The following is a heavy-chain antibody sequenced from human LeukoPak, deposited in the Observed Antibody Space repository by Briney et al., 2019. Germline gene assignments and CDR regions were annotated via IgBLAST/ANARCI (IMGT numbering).Heavy chain of an antibody. D-gene: IGHD5-24*01. CDR3: AKGRMMATIMISFDY. CDR2: INWNGGST. J-gene: IGHJ4*02. V-gene: IGHV3-20*04. CDR1: GFTFDDYG. Sequence: RPGGSLRLSCAASGFTFDDYGMSWVRHAPGKGLEWVSGINWNGGSTGYADSVKGRFTISRDNSHNTLSLQMNSLKAEDTAVYYCAKGRMMATIMISFDYWGRGTLVTVSS.